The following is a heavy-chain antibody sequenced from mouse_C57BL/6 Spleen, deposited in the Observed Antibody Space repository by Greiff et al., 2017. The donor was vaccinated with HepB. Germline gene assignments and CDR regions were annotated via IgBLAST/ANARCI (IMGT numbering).Heavy chain of an antibody. CDR3: AGHYYGSSYGYFDV. J-gene: IGHJ1*03. CDR2: IYPGSGST. V-gene: IGHV1-55*01. Sequence: QVQLQQPGAELVKPGASVKMSCKASGYTFTSYWITWVKQRPGQGLEWIGDIYPGSGSTNYNEKFKSKATLTVDTSSSTAYMQLSGLTSEDSAVYYCAGHYYGSSYGYFDVWGTGTTVTVSS. D-gene: IGHD1-1*01. CDR1: GYTFTSYW.